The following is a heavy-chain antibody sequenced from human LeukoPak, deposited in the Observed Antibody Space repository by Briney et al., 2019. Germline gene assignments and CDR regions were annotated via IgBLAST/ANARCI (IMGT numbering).Heavy chain of an antibody. CDR3: ARVSSTSWYIHY. D-gene: IGHD2-2*01. CDR1: SGSFSGYY. J-gene: IGHJ4*02. CDR2: INHSGST. Sequence: SETLSLTCAVYSGSFSGYYWSWIRQPPGKGLEWIGEINHSGSTNYNPSLKSRVTISVDTSKNQFSLKLSSVTAADTAVYYCARVSSTSWYIHYWGQGTLVTVSS. V-gene: IGHV4-34*01.